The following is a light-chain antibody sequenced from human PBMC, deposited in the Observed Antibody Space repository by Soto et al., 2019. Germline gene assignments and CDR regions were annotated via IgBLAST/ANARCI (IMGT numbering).Light chain of an antibody. CDR2: SVS. V-gene: IGLV2-11*01. Sequence: LTQPRSVSGSPGQSVTISCTGTSSDVGGHNYVSWYQQYPGKAPKLLLSSVSKRPSGVPDRFSGSKSGNTASLTISGLQAEDEADYYCCSYAGSYTYVFGTGTKVTVL. CDR3: CSYAGSYTYV. CDR1: SSDVGGHNY. J-gene: IGLJ1*01.